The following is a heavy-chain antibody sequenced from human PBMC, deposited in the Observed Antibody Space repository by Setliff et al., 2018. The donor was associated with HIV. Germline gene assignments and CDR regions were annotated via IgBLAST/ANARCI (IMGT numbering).Heavy chain of an antibody. CDR1: GVSFSSSGLY. D-gene: IGHD3-10*01. V-gene: IGHV2-5*02. J-gene: IGHJ4*02. Sequence: SGPTLVNPTETLTVTCSISGVSFSSSGLYAGWIRQPPGKALEWLAVICGDGTDFFRPSLKSRLSITKDASKNQVVLTMTNMDPADTATYYCVFGRGDGYFDYWGQGTLVTVS. CDR2: ICGDGTD. CDR3: VFGRGDGYFDY.